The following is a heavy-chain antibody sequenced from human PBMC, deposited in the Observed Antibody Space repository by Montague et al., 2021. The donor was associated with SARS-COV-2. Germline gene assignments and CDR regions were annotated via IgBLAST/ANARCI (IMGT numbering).Heavy chain of an antibody. Sequence: SLRLSCAASGFTFSNYWMNWARQAPGKGLEWVVSIKPDGSGQNYVDSVKGRFTISRDNAKKSLYLQMNSLRVDDTAVYYCARSLFSSGSFWGQGTLVTVSS. J-gene: IGHJ4*02. CDR1: GFTFSNYW. V-gene: IGHV3-7*01. CDR2: IKPDGSGQ. CDR3: ARSLFSSGSF. D-gene: IGHD3-10*01.